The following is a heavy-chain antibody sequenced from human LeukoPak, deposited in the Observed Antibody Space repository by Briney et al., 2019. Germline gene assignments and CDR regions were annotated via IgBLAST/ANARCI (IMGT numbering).Heavy chain of an antibody. CDR1: GYTFTSYA. V-gene: IGHV7-4-1*02. CDR2: INTNTGNP. J-gene: IGHJ6*03. D-gene: IGHD5/OR15-5a*01. CDR3: ARAFPLYPYYYYYYMDV. Sequence: ASVKVSCKASGYTFTSYAMNWVRQAPGQGLEWMGWINTNTGNPTYAQGFTGRFVFSLDTSVSTAYLQISSLKAEDTAVYYCARAFPLYPYYYYYYMDVRGKGTTVTVSS.